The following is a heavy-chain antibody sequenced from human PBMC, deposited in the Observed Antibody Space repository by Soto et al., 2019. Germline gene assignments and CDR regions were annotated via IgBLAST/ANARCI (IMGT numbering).Heavy chain of an antibody. CDR2: MNPNSGNT. Sequence: ASVKVSCKASGYTFTSYDINWVRQATGQGLEWMGWMNPNSGNTGYAQKFQGRVTMTRNTSISTAYRERSSLRSEDTAVYYCATWLRRLTWHWFDPWGQGTLVTVSS. D-gene: IGHD5-12*01. V-gene: IGHV1-8*01. CDR1: GYTFTSYD. CDR3: ATWLRRLTWHWFDP. J-gene: IGHJ5*02.